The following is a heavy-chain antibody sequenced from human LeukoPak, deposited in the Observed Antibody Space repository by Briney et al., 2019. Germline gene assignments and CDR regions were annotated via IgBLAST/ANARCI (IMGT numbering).Heavy chain of an antibody. Sequence: PGGSLRLSCAASGFTFSSCAMTWVRQSPGKGLEWVSSISGSGATTYYADSVKGRFTISRDNSNNTVYLQMNSLRAEDTAGYYCAKDQSRVGASDPFDYWGQGMQVGVFS. J-gene: IGHJ4*02. D-gene: IGHD1-26*01. V-gene: IGHV3-23*01. CDR2: ISGSGATT. CDR3: AKDQSRVGASDPFDY. CDR1: GFTFSSCA.